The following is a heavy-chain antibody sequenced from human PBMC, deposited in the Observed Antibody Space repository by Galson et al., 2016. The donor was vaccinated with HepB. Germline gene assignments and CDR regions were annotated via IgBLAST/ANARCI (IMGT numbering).Heavy chain of an antibody. V-gene: IGHV5-51*01. CDR3: ARIPLRRSRSGDLLFGGGVDI. CDR1: GYIFTNYW. CDR2: IHPGDSNT. D-gene: IGHD3-16*02. J-gene: IGHJ3*02. Sequence: QSGAEVKKPGESLKISCKGPGYIFTNYWIGWVRQMPGKGLEWMGIIHPGDSNTRYSPSYQGHVTISADKSISTAYLQWSELKASDTAMYYCARIPLRRSRSGDLLFGGGVDIWGQGTLVSGSS.